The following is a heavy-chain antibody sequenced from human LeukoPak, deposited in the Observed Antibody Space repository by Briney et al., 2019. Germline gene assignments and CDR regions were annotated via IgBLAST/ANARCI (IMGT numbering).Heavy chain of an antibody. CDR2: FDPARGET. D-gene: IGHD1-26*01. V-gene: IGHV1-24*01. J-gene: IGHJ4*02. CDR3: ATGSIVYDF. CDR1: GRNLTQFS. Sequence: GASVKVSCKVSGRNLTQFSIDWVRQAPGKGLEWMGRFDPARGETTPVQKFQGRFTMTADTSTDTAHLELHRLTSEDTAVYYCATGSIVYDFWGREPWSPSPQ.